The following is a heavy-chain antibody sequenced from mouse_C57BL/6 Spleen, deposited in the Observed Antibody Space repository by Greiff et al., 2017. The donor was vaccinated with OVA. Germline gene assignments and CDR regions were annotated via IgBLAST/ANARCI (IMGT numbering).Heavy chain of an antibody. CDR3: AIIYDGYQAWFAY. Sequence: QVHVKQSGAELVRPGTSVKLSCKASGYTFTSYWMHWVKQRPGQGLEWIGVIDPSDSYTNYNQKFKGKATLTVDTSSSTAYMQLSSLTSEDSAVYYCAIIYDGYQAWFAYWGQGTLVTVSA. CDR2: IDPSDSYT. V-gene: IGHV1-59*01. D-gene: IGHD2-3*01. J-gene: IGHJ3*01. CDR1: GYTFTSYW.